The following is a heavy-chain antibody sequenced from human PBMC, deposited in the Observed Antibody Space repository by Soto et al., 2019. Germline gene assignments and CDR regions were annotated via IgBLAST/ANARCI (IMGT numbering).Heavy chain of an antibody. Sequence: PSETLSLTCAVYGGSFSGYYWSWIRQPPGKGLEWIGEINHSGSTNYNPSLKSRVTISVDTSKNQFSLKLSSVTAADTAVYYCARGRRVIVNWFDPWGQGTLVT. J-gene: IGHJ5*02. CDR2: INHSGST. CDR1: GGSFSGYY. CDR3: ARGRRVIVNWFDP. V-gene: IGHV4-34*01. D-gene: IGHD3-16*02.